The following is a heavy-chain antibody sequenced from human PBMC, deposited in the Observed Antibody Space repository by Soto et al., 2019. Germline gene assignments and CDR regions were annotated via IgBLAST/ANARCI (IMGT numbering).Heavy chain of an antibody. CDR2: IYYAGTT. CDR3: ARDLWGYCGTDCYPLDV. J-gene: IGHJ6*02. V-gene: IGHV4-59*01. D-gene: IGHD2-21*02. Sequence: PSETLSLTCTVSGGSFSPNYWSWIRQSPGKGLEWIGYIYYAGTTSYNPSLKSRVTISVDTSKNQFSLKLNSVTAADTAVYYCARDLWGYCGTDCYPLDVWGQGTTVTVSS. CDR1: GGSFSPNY.